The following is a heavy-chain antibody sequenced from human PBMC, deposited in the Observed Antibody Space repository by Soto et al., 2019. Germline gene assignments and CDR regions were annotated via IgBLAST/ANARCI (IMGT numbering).Heavy chain of an antibody. CDR2: ISYYGSNK. Sequence: GGSLRLSCAASGFTFSSYAMHWVRQAPGKGLEWVAVISYYGSNKYYADSVKGRFTISRDNSKNTLYLQMNSLRAEDTAVYYCARDLLRSDTAMVSSLYYYYGMDVWGQGTMVTVSS. V-gene: IGHV3-30-3*01. CDR1: GFTFSSYA. CDR3: ARDLLRSDTAMVSSLYYYYGMDV. D-gene: IGHD5-18*01. J-gene: IGHJ6*02.